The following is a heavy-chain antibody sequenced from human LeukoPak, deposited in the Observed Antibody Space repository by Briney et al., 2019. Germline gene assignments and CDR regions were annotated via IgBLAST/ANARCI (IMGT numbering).Heavy chain of an antibody. CDR3: ARGLPYIAAAGGFDY. CDR1: GGSFSGYY. V-gene: IGHV4-34*01. J-gene: IGHJ4*02. Sequence: PSETLSLTCAVYGGSFSGYYWSWIRQPPGKGLEWIEEINHSGSTNYNPSLKSRVTISVDTSKNQFSLKLSSVTAADTAVYYCARGLPYIAAAGGFDYWGQGTLVTVSS. CDR2: INHSGST. D-gene: IGHD6-13*01.